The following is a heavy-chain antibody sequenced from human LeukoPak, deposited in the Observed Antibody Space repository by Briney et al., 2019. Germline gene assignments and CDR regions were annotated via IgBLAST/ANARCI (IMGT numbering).Heavy chain of an antibody. D-gene: IGHD3-10*01. Sequence: GGSLRLSCAASGFTFSSYAMHWVRQAPGKGLEWVAVISYDGSNKYYADSVKGRFTISRDNSKNTLYLQMNSLRAEDTAVYYCASDLWFGELFSLDYWGQGTLVTVSS. CDR3: ASDLWFGELFSLDY. V-gene: IGHV3-30*04. CDR2: ISYDGSNK. J-gene: IGHJ4*02. CDR1: GFTFSSYA.